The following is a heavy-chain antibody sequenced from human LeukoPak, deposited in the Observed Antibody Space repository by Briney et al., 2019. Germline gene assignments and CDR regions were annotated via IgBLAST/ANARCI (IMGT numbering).Heavy chain of an antibody. Sequence: PGGSLRLSCAASGFIFSSYSMNWVRQAPGKGLEWVSSISSSSSYIYYADSVKGRFTISRDNAKNSLYLQMNSLRAEDTAVYYCARDRAAVAGIRGDYWGQGTLVTVSS. CDR2: ISSSSSYI. J-gene: IGHJ4*02. D-gene: IGHD6-19*01. CDR1: GFIFSSYS. CDR3: ARDRAAVAGIRGDY. V-gene: IGHV3-21*01.